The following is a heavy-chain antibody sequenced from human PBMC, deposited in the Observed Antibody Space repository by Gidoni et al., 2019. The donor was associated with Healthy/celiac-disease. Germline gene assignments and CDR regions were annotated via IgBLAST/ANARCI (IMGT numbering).Heavy chain of an antibody. Sequence: QVQLVESGGGVVQPGRSLRLSCAASGFTFSRYGLHWVRQAPGKGLEWVAVISYDGSNKYYADSVKGRFTISRDNSKNTLYLQMNSLRAEDTAVYYCAKDDRDCSSTSCYRRYYYYYMDVWGKGTTVTVSS. J-gene: IGHJ6*03. D-gene: IGHD2-2*01. CDR2: ISYDGSNK. V-gene: IGHV3-30*18. CDR1: GFTFSRYG. CDR3: AKDDRDCSSTSCYRRYYYYYMDV.